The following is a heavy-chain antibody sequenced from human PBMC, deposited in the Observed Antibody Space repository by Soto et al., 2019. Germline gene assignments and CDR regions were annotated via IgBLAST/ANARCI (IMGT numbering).Heavy chain of an antibody. CDR3: AKDSGSSGWYLDYYYYYMDV. J-gene: IGHJ6*03. CDR1: GFTFDDYA. V-gene: IGHV3-9*01. CDR2: ISWNSGSI. D-gene: IGHD6-19*01. Sequence: GGSLRLSCAASGFTFDDYAMHWVRQAPGKGLEWVSGISWNSGSIGYADSVKGRFTISRDNAKNSLYLQMNSLRAEDTALYYCAKDSGSSGWYLDYYYYYMDVWGKGTTVTVSS.